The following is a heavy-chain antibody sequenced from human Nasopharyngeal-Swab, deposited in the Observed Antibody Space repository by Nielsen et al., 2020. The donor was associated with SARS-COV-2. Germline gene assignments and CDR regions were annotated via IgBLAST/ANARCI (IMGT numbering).Heavy chain of an antibody. CDR2: IYYSGST. CDR3: ARVWGATCLN. Sequence: WIRQPPGHLLDFIWYIYYSGSTNYNPSLKSRVTISVDTSKNQFSLKLSSVTAADTAVYYCARVWGATCLNWGQGTLVTVSS. D-gene: IGHD1-26*01. V-gene: IGHV4-59*01. J-gene: IGHJ4*02.